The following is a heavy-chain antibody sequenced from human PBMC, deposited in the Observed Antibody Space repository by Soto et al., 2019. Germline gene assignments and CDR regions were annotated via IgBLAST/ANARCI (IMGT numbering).Heavy chain of an antibody. CDR2: INPGGGST. CDR3: ARGRIVVVPAAKRGWFDP. CDR1: GYTFTSYY. J-gene: IGHJ5*02. V-gene: IGHV1-46*01. D-gene: IGHD2-2*01. Sequence: ASVKVSCKASGYTFTSYYMHCVRQAPGQVLEWMGIINPGGGSTSYAQKFQGRVTMTRDTSTSTVYMELSSLRSEDTAVYYCARGRIVVVPAAKRGWFDPWGQGTLVTVSS.